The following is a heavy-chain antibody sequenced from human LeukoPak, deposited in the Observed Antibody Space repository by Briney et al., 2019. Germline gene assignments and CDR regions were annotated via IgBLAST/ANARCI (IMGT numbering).Heavy chain of an antibody. CDR1: GYTFTSYG. CDR2: ISAYNGNT. V-gene: IGHV1-18*01. Sequence: ASVKVSCKASGYTFTSYGSSWVRQAPGQGLEWMGWISAYNGNTNYAQKLQGRVTMTTDTSTSTAYMELRSLRSDDTAVYYCARDSPLSYGSGSVDDYWGQGTLVTVSS. CDR3: ARDSPLSYGSGSVDDY. J-gene: IGHJ4*02. D-gene: IGHD3-10*01.